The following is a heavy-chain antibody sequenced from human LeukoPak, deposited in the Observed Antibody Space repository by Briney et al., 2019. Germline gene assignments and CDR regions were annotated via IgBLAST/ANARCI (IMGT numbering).Heavy chain of an antibody. D-gene: IGHD3-10*02. CDR3: AELGITMIGGV. V-gene: IGHV3-48*03. CDR1: GFTFSSYE. Sequence: GESLRLSCAASGFTFSSYEMNWVRQAPGKGLEWVSYISSSGSTIYYADSVKGRFTISRDNAKNSLYLQMNSLRAEDTAVYYCAELGITMIGGVWGKGTTVTISS. J-gene: IGHJ6*04. CDR2: ISSSGSTI.